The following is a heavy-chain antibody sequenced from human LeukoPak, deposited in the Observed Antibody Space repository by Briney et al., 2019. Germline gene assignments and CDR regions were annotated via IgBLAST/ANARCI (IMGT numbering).Heavy chain of an antibody. V-gene: IGHV3-48*01. J-gene: IGHJ4*02. Sequence: GGSLRLSCAASGFTFSSYSMNWVRQAPRKGLEWVSYISSSSSTIYYADSVKGRFTISRDNAKNSLYLQMNSLRAEDTAVYYCARVSGYSYGYSGDYWGQGTLVTVSS. CDR1: GFTFSSYS. CDR3: ARVSGYSYGYSGDY. CDR2: ISSSSSTI. D-gene: IGHD5-18*01.